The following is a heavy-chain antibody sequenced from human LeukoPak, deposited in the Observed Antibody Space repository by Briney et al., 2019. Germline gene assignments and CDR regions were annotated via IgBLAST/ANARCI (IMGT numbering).Heavy chain of an antibody. CDR2: IYYSGST. Sequence: SETLSLTCTVSGGSISSSSYYWGWIRQPPGKGLEWIGSIYYSGSTYYNPSLKSRVTISVDTSKNQFSLKLSSVTAVDTAVYYCARGAMVTGYYYMDVWGKGTTVTISS. CDR3: ARGAMVTGYYYMDV. CDR1: GGSISSSSYY. J-gene: IGHJ6*03. V-gene: IGHV4-39*07. D-gene: IGHD5-18*01.